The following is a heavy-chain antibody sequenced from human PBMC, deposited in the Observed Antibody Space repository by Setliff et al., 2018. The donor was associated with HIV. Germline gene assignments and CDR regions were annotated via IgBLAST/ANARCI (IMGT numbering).Heavy chain of an antibody. CDR1: GGSISTYY. V-gene: IGHV4-59*01. CDR3: ARAHIGIAARWSGWFDP. CDR2: VYYSGAT. Sequence: SETLSLTCTVSGGSISTYYWSWIRQPPGKGLERIGYVYYSGATNYNPSLKSRVTISVDTSTNQFSLRVNSVTAADTAVYYCARAHIGIAARWSGWFDPWGQGTLVTVSS. D-gene: IGHD6-6*01. J-gene: IGHJ5*02.